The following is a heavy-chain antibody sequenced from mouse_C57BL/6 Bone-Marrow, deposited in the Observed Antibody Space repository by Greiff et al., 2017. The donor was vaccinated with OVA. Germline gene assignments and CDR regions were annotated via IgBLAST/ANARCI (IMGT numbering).Heavy chain of an antibody. CDR1: GYTFTSYW. CDR3: AYYSNYGYFDY. V-gene: IGHV1-69*01. CDR2: IDPSDSYT. D-gene: IGHD2-5*01. J-gene: IGHJ2*01. Sequence: QVQLKQSGAELVMPGASVKLSCKASGYTFTSYWMHWVKQRPGQGLEWIGEIDPSDSYTNYNQKFKGKSTLTVDKSSSTAYMQLSSLTSEDSAVYYCAYYSNYGYFDYWGQGTTLTVSS.